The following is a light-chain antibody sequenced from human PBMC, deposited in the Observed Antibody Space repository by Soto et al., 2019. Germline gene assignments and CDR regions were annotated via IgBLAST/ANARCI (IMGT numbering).Light chain of an antibody. CDR3: RSYTSSSLYV. V-gene: IGLV2-14*01. J-gene: IGLJ1*01. CDR2: EVS. Sequence: SVLTQPASVSGSPGQSITISCTGTSSDVGGYNYVSWYQQHPGKAPKLMIYEVSNRPSGVSNRFSGSKSGNTASLTISGLQAEDEADYYCRSYTSSSLYVFGTGTKVTVL. CDR1: SSDVGGYNY.